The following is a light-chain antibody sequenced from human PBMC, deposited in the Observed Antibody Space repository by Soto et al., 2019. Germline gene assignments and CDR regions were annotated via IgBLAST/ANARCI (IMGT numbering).Light chain of an antibody. CDR1: QSVLYSSNNKNY. CDR2: WAS. CDR3: QQYYSIPPT. J-gene: IGKJ1*01. V-gene: IGKV4-1*01. Sequence: DIVMTQSPDSLAVSLGERATINCKSSQSVLYSSNNKNYLAWYQQKPGQPPKLLIYWASTRESGVPDRFSGSGSGTDFTLTISSLQAEDVAVYYYQQYYSIPPTVGQGTEVEIK.